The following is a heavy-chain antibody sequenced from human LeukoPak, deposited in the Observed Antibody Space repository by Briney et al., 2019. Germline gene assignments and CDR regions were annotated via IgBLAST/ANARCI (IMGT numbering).Heavy chain of an antibody. CDR3: ATYSGVHHKTFDD. V-gene: IGHV3-48*03. CDR2: ISSSGSTL. J-gene: IGHJ4*02. CDR1: GFTFSSYE. D-gene: IGHD1-26*01. Sequence: PGGSLRLSCAVSGFTFSSYEMNWVRQAPGKGLEWVSYISSSGSTLYYADSVQVRFTISRDNAKNSLYLQMNSLRAEDTALYYCATYSGVHHKTFDDWGQGTLVTVSS.